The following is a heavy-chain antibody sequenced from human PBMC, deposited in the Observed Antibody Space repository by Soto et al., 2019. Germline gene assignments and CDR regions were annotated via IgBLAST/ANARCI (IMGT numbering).Heavy chain of an antibody. Sequence: GGSLRLSCAASGCTFSSYLMSWVRQAPGKGLEWVANIKQDGSEKYYVDSVKGRFTISRDNAKNSLYLQMNSLRAEDTAVYYCAREGPYDILTGYYRAHAFDIWGQGTMVTVSS. CDR3: AREGPYDILTGYYRAHAFDI. J-gene: IGHJ3*02. D-gene: IGHD3-9*01. CDR1: GCTFSSYL. V-gene: IGHV3-7*01. CDR2: IKQDGSEK.